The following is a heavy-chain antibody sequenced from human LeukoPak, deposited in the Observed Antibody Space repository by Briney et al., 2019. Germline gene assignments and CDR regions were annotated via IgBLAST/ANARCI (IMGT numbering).Heavy chain of an antibody. J-gene: IGHJ6*03. CDR1: GYTFTGYY. CDR3: ARVVKFMAVPAAITTSRYYYMDV. V-gene: IGHV1-2*02. D-gene: IGHD2-2*01. Sequence: ASVKVSCKASGYTFTGYYMNWVRQAPGQGLEWMGWINPNSGGTNYAQKFQGRVTMTRDTSISTAYMELSRLRSDDTAVYYCARVVKFMAVPAAITTSRYYYMDVWGKGTTVTISS. CDR2: INPNSGGT.